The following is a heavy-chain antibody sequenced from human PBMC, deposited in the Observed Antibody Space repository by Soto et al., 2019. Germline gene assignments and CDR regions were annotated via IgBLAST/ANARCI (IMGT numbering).Heavy chain of an antibody. CDR1: GYTFTSYA. CDR2: INAGNGNT. D-gene: IGHD3-10*01. J-gene: IGHJ3*01. Sequence: ASVKVSCKASGYTFTSYAMHWVRQAPGQRLEWMGWINAGNGNTKYSQKFQGRVTITRDTSTSTAYMELSSLRSEDTAVYYCARDWGLYHYYGAGSYAFAFWGKGTMVTVAS. V-gene: IGHV1-3*01. CDR3: ARDWGLYHYYGAGSYAFAF.